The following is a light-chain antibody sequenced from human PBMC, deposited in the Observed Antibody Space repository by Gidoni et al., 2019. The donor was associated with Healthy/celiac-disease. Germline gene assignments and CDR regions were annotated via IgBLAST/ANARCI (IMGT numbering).Light chain of an antibody. V-gene: IGKV3-15*01. Sequence: EIVMTQSRATLSVSPGERDTLSCRASQSVSSNVAWYQQKPGQAPRLRIYGASTRATGIPARFSGSGSGTEFTLTISSLQSEDFAVYYCQQYNNWPPVTFGQXTRLEIK. J-gene: IGKJ5*01. CDR2: GAS. CDR1: QSVSSN. CDR3: QQYNNWPPVT.